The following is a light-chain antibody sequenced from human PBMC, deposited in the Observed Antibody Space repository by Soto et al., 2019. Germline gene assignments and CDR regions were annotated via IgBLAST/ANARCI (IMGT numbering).Light chain of an antibody. Sequence: QSALTQPASVSGSPGQSITISCTGTSTDVGAYHYVSWYQHHPGKAPKLIIYDVDNRPSGISDRFSGPKSGNTASLTISGLQAEDEAHYSCSSYTSHTTRVSGGGTKLTVL. CDR3: SSYTSHTTRV. V-gene: IGLV2-14*03. CDR2: DVD. CDR1: STDVGAYHY. J-gene: IGLJ3*02.